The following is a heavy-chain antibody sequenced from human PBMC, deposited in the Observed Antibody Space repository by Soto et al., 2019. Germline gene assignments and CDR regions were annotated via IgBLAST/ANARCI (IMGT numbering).Heavy chain of an antibody. V-gene: IGHV3-33*01. CDR3: ARVAVGYCINPSCYAIDY. D-gene: IGHD2-2*03. CDR1: GFTFSSYG. J-gene: IGHJ4*02. CDR2: IWYDGSNK. Sequence: QVQLVESGGGVVQPGRSLRLSCAASGFTFSSYGMHWVRQAPGKGLEWVAVIWYDGSNKYYADSVKGRFTISRDNSKNTLYVQMNSLRAEDTAVYYCARVAVGYCINPSCYAIDYWGQGTLVTVFS.